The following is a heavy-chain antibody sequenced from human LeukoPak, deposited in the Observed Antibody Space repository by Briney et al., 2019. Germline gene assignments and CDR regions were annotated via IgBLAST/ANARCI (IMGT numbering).Heavy chain of an antibody. V-gene: IGHV1-69*04. CDR3: ARGRVGATSAFDI. Sequence: SVKVSCKAPGGTFSSYAISWVRQAPGQGLEWMGRIILILGIANYAQKFQGRVTITADKSTSTAYMELSSLRSEDTAVYYCARGRVGATSAFDIWGQGTMVTVSS. CDR2: IILILGIA. J-gene: IGHJ3*02. D-gene: IGHD1-26*01. CDR1: GGTFSSYA.